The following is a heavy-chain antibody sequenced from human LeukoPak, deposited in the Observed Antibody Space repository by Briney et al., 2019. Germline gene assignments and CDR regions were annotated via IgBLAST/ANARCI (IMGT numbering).Heavy chain of an antibody. D-gene: IGHD2-2*01. V-gene: IGHV1-69*05. CDR2: IIPIFGTA. J-gene: IGHJ4*02. CDR1: GGTFSSYA. Sequence: GASVKVSCKASGGTFSSYAISWVRQAPGQGLEWMGGIIPIFGTANYAQKFQGRDTITTDESTSTAYMELSSLRSEDTAVYYCARGPVGHCSSTSCYVGYFDYWGQGTLVTVSS. CDR3: ARGPVGHCSSTSCYVGYFDY.